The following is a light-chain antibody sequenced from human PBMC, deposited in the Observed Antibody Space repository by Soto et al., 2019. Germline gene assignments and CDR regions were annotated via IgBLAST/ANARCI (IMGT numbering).Light chain of an antibody. V-gene: IGKV3-20*01. CDR1: QSVSSDY. J-gene: IGKJ5*01. CDR2: GAS. CDR3: QQYGYSPGA. Sequence: EILLTQSPGTLSLSPGERATLSCRASQSVSSDYLAWYQQKPDQAPRLLSYGASSRATGIPDRVRGSGSGTEFTLTISRLEPEDFEVYYCQQYGYSPGAFGQGTRLEIK.